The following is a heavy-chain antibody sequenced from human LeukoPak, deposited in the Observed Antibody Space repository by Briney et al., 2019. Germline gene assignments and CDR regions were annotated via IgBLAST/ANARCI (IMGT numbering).Heavy chain of an antibody. CDR1: GGPISSGDYY. D-gene: IGHD3-3*01. CDR2: IYYIEST. V-gene: IGHV4-30-4*08. J-gene: IGHJ4*02. Sequence: DPSQTLSLTCTVSGGPISSGDYYWSWIRQPPGKGLEWPGYIYYIESTYYNPSLKSRVTISVDTSKNQFSLKLSSVTAADTAVYYCAREVMEWSIDYWGQGTLVTVSS. CDR3: AREVMEWSIDY.